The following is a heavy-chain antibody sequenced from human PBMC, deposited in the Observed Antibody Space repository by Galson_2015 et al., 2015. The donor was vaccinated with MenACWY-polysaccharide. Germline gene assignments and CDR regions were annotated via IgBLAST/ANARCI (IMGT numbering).Heavy chain of an antibody. Sequence: SLRLSCAASGFTFDDYAMHWVRQAPGKGLEWVSGISWNSGSIGYADSVKGRFTISRDNAKNSLYLQMNSLRAEDTALYYCARDTASLGNGISDYWGQGTLVTVSS. J-gene: IGHJ4*02. CDR2: ISWNSGSI. D-gene: IGHD2-8*01. V-gene: IGHV3-9*01. CDR1: GFTFDDYA. CDR3: ARDTASLGNGISDY.